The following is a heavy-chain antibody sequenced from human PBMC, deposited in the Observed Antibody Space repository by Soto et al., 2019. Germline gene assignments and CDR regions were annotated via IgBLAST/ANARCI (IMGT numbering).Heavy chain of an antibody. CDR3: ARGQRFSDSFDP. J-gene: IGHJ5*02. CDR2: IYSSGGT. D-gene: IGHD3-3*01. Sequence: SETLSLTCTVSGGAISGYYWTWIRQPAGKGLEWIGRIYSSGGTKYNPSLKSRVDMSLDMSKNQFSLRLNSVTAADTAVYYCARGQRFSDSFDPWGQEPWSPSPQ. CDR1: GGAISGYY. V-gene: IGHV4-4*07.